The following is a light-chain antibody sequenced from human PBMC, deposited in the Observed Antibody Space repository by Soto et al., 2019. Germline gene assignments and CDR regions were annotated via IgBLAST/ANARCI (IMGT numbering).Light chain of an antibody. CDR3: SSYTSSSTLGGVV. CDR2: DVS. Sequence: QSALTQPAAVSGSPGQSITISCTGTRSDVGGYNYVSWYQQHPGKAPKLMIYDVSNRPSGGSNRFSGSKSGNTASLTISGLQAEDEADYYCSSYTSSSTLGGVVFGGGTQLTVL. CDR1: RSDVGGYNY. V-gene: IGLV2-14*01. J-gene: IGLJ2*01.